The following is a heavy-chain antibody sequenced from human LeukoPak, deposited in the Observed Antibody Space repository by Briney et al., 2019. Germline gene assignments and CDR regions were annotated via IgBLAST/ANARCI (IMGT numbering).Heavy chain of an antibody. CDR3: ARGLLWFGIHFDY. D-gene: IGHD3-10*01. V-gene: IGHV4-30-2*01. CDR1: GGSISSGGYS. J-gene: IGHJ4*02. Sequence: SETLSLTCAVSGGSISSGGYSWSWIRQPPGKGLEWIGYIYHSGSTYYNPSLKSRVTISVDRSKNQFSLKLSSVTAADTAVYYCARGLLWFGIHFDYWGQGTLVTVSS. CDR2: IYHSGST.